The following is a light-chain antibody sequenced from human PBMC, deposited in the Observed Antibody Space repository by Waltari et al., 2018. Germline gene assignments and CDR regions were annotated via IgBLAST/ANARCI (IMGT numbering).Light chain of an antibody. CDR2: GAS. CDR3: QQYYCLSF. V-gene: IGKV1-NL1*01. J-gene: IGKJ3*01. CDR1: QDISTG. Sequence: DIQMTQSPSSLSASVGDRVVITCRASQDISTGAAWYQQKPGKAPKLLISGASGLESGVPSRFSGSGSGTDFTLTISSLQPEDFATYFCQQYYCLSFFGPGTKVDVE.